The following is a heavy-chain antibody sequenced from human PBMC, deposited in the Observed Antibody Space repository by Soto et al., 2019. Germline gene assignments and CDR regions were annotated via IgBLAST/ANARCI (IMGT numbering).Heavy chain of an antibody. CDR3: ARETRYSSSWYPRPIDY. CDR2: ISAYNGNT. D-gene: IGHD6-13*01. CDR1: GYTFTSYG. Sequence: GASVKVSCKASGYTFTSYGISWVRQAPGQGLEWMGWISAYNGNTNYAQKLQGRVTMTTDTSTSTAYMELRSLRSDDTAVYYCARETRYSSSWYPRPIDYWGQGTLVTVSS. J-gene: IGHJ4*02. V-gene: IGHV1-18*04.